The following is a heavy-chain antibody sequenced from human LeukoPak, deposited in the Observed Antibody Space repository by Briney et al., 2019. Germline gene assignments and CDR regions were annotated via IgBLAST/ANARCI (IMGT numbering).Heavy chain of an antibody. CDR2: ISYSSSTI. CDR1: GFTFSDFS. J-gene: IGHJ4*02. V-gene: IGHV3-48*01. Sequence: GGSLRRSCAASGFTFSDFSMNWVRQAPGKGLEWLSYISYSSSTIYYADSVKGRFTISRDNAKNSLYLQMNGLRAEDTAVYYCARDTRTDHFDYWGQGTLVTVSS. CDR3: ARDTRTDHFDY. D-gene: IGHD3/OR15-3a*01.